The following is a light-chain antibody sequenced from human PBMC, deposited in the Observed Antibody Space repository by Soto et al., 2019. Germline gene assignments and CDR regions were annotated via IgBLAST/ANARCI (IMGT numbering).Light chain of an antibody. J-gene: IGKJ1*01. CDR1: QTISSW. CDR2: KAS. Sequence: EIQVTRSPATLSGSVGDRVTITCRASQTISSWLAWYQLKPGKAPKLLIYKASTLKSGVPSRFSGSGSGTEFTLNISSLQPDDFATDYCQHYNSYSEAFGQGTKVDI. V-gene: IGKV1-5*03. CDR3: QHYNSYSEA.